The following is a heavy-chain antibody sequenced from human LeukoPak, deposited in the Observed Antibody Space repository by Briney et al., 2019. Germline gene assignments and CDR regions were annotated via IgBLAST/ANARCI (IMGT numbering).Heavy chain of an antibody. CDR1: GYTFTSYG. V-gene: IGHV1-18*01. CDR2: ISAYNGNT. Sequence: ASVKVSCKASGYTFTSYGISWVRQAPGQGLEWMGWISAYNGNTNYAQKLQGRVTMTTDTSTSTAYMELRSLRSDDTAVYYCARPVTLWDGGQWPRHKQYYFDYWGQGTLVTVSS. CDR3: ARPVTLWDGGQWPRHKQYYFDY. J-gene: IGHJ4*02. D-gene: IGHD4-11*01.